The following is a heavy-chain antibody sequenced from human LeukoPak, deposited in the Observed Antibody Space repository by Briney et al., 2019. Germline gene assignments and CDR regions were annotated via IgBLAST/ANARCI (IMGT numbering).Heavy chain of an antibody. CDR3: AREWGAYYYDSSGENY. CDR2: ISSGGTTM. D-gene: IGHD3-22*01. CDR1: GFTFSSYE. Sequence: GGSLRLSCAASGFTFSSYEMNWVRQAPGKGLEWVSFISSGGTTMYYADSVKGRFTISRDNAKNSLYLQMNSLRAEDTVVYYCAREWGAYYYDSSGENYWGQGTLVTVSS. V-gene: IGHV3-48*03. J-gene: IGHJ4*02.